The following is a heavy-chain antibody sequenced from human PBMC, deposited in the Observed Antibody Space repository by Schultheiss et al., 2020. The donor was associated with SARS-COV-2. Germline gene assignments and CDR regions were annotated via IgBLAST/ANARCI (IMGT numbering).Heavy chain of an antibody. D-gene: IGHD3-22*01. CDR3: ARGPYDSSGGLGY. Sequence: SETLSLTCTVSGGSVSSGSYYWSWIRQPPGKGLEWIGSIYHSGSTYYNPSLKSRVTISVDTSKNQFSLKLSSVTAADTAVYYCARGPYDSSGGLGYWGQGTLVTVSS. CDR1: GGSVSSGSYY. V-gene: IGHV4-39*07. J-gene: IGHJ4*02. CDR2: IYHSGST.